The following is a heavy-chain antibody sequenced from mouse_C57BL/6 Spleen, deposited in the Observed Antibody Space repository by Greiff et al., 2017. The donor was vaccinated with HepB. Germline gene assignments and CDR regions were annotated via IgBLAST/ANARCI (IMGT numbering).Heavy chain of an antibody. V-gene: IGHV5-17*01. CDR3: ARGPYYYAMDY. CDR1: GFTFSDYG. Sequence: DVMLVESGGGLVKPGGSLKLSCAASGFTFSDYGMHWVRQAPEKGLEWVAYISSGSSTIYYADTVKGRFTISRDNAKNTLFLQMTSLRSEDTAMYYCARGPYYYAMDYWGQGTSVTVSS. CDR2: ISSGSSTI. J-gene: IGHJ4*01.